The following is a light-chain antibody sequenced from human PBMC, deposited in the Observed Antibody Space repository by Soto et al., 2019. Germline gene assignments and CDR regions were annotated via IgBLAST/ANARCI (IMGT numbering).Light chain of an antibody. CDR2: DVS. V-gene: IGLV2-14*01. Sequence: QSALTQPASVSGSPGQSITISCTGTSSDVGDYNYVSWYQQHPGKAPKLMIFDVSNRPSGVSNRFSGSKSGNTASLTISGLQAEDEVDYYCSSYTSSSTRVFGTGTKVTVL. CDR1: SSDVGDYNY. J-gene: IGLJ1*01. CDR3: SSYTSSSTRV.